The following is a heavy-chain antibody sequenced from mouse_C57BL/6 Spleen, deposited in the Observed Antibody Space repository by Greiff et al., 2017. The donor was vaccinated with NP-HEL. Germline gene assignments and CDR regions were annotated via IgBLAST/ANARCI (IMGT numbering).Heavy chain of an antibody. Sequence: VQLQQSGAELVMPGASVKLSCKASGYTFTSYWMHWVKQRPGQGLEWIGEIDPSDSYTNYNQKFTGKSTLTVDKSYSTAYMQLSSLTSEDYAVYYCARSYYSNWYFDYWGQGTTLTVSS. CDR1: GYTFTSYW. CDR2: IDPSDSYT. V-gene: IGHV1-69*01. J-gene: IGHJ2*01. CDR3: ARSYYSNWYFDY. D-gene: IGHD2-5*01.